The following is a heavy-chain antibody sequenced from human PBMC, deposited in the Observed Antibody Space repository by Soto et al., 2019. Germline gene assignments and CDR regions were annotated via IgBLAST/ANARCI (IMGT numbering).Heavy chain of an antibody. D-gene: IGHD3-10*01. CDR3: VRDLYGPGY. CDR1: GFTFSSYW. CDR2: INGDGGTT. V-gene: IGHV3-74*01. Sequence: GGSLRLSCAASGFTFSSYWMHWVRQASGKGLVWVSRINGDGGTTHYADSVKGRFTISRDNAKNVLYLQMNSLRAEDTAVYYCVRDLYGPGYWGKGTVVSVYS. J-gene: IGHJ4*02.